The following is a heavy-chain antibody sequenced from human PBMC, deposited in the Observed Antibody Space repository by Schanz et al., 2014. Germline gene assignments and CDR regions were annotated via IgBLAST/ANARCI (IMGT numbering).Heavy chain of an antibody. V-gene: IGHV3-72*01. CDR3: VREGSTSPVAGLRAFDWLGRFDY. J-gene: IGHJ4*02. CDR1: GFSFSDHA. CDR2: VRKKECSDDTE. Sequence: EVELVESGGGLVQPGGSLRLSCAASGFSFSDHAMDWVRQAAGKGLEWVGRVRKKECSDDTEEYAASVRGRFTISRDDSKNVVNLQMNGLKTEVTAMYYCVREGSTSPVAGLRAFDWLGRFDYWGQGALVTVSS. D-gene: IGHD3-9*01.